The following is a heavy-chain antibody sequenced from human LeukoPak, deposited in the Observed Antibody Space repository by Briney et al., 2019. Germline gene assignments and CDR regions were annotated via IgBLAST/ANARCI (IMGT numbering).Heavy chain of an antibody. CDR3: ARERFCTNGVCPHYYYYGMDV. J-gene: IGHJ6*02. V-gene: IGHV3-33*01. Sequence: GGSLRLSCAASGFSFSSYGMHWVRQAPGKGLEWVAFIWNDGSNIDYADSVKGRFTISRDNSKNTLHLQMNSLRAEDTAVYSCARERFCTNGVCPHYYYYGMDVWGQGTTVTVSS. CDR2: IWNDGSNI. D-gene: IGHD2-8*01. CDR1: GFSFSSYG.